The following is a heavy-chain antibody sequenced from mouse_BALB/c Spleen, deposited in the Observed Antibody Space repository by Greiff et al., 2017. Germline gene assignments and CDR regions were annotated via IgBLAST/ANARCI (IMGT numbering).Heavy chain of an antibody. D-gene: IGHD1-1*01. V-gene: IGHV5-9-4*01. Sequence: EVMLVESGGGLVKPGGSLKLSCAASGFTFSSYAMSWVRQSPEKRLEWVAEISSGGSYTYYPDTVTGRFTISRDNAKNTLYLEMSSLRSEDTAMYYCARYGLNYFDYWGQGTTLTVSS. CDR3: ARYGLNYFDY. J-gene: IGHJ2*01. CDR2: ISSGGSYT. CDR1: GFTFSSYA.